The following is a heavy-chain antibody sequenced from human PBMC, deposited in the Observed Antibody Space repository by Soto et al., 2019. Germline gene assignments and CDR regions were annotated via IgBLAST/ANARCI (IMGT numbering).Heavy chain of an antibody. CDR3: AKSNTANYYYYYGMDV. CDR2: ISYDGSNK. CDR1: GFTFSSYG. J-gene: IGHJ6*02. D-gene: IGHD5-18*01. Sequence: QVQLVESGGGVVQPGRSLRLSCAASGFTFSSYGMHWVRQAPGKGLEWVAVISYDGSNKYYADSVKGRFTISRDNSKNTLYLQMNRLRAEDTAVYYCAKSNTANYYYYYGMDVWGQGTTVTVSS. V-gene: IGHV3-30*18.